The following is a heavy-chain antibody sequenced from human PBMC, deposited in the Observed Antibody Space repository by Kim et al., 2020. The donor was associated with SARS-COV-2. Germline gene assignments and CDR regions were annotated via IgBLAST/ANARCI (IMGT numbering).Heavy chain of an antibody. V-gene: IGHV7-4-1*02. Sequence: ASVKVSCKASGYMFTSYAMNWVRQAPGQGLEWMGWINTNTGNPTYAQGFTGRFVFSLDTSVSTAYLQISSLKAEDTAVYYCARDSDSKALNYYYYYYMDVWGKGTPVTVSS. CDR3: ARDSDSKALNYYYYYYMDV. CDR1: GYMFTSYA. D-gene: IGHD4-4*01. J-gene: IGHJ6*03. CDR2: INTNTGNP.